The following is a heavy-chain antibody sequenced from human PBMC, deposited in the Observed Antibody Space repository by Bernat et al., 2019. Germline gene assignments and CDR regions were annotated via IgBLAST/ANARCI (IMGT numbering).Heavy chain of an antibody. D-gene: IGHD4-11*01. J-gene: IGHJ6*03. CDR1: GFAFNGYY. V-gene: IGHV3-72*01. CDR2: IRNKANNYAT. CDR3: ARPPTIDSSKRGWGYYFMDV. Sequence: EVHLVESGGDLVQPGGSLRISCAASGFAFNGYYMDWVRQAPGKGLEWVGRIRNKANNYATHYAASVNGRFTISRDDSKNSLYLQMDSLKTEDTAVYYCARPPTIDSSKRGWGYYFMDVWGKGTTVTVSS.